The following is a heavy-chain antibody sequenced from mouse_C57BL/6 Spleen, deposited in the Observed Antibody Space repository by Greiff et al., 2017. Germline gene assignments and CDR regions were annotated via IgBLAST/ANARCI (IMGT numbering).Heavy chain of an antibody. CDR1: GYTFTDYE. J-gene: IGHJ2*01. V-gene: IGHV1-15*01. Sequence: VQLQQSGAELVRPGASVTLSCKASGYTFTDYEMHWVKQTPVHGLEWIGAIDPETGGTAYNQKFKGKAILTADKSSSTAYMELRSLTSEDSAVYYCTRGRANWVFDYWGQGTTLTVSS. CDR3: TRGRANWVFDY. CDR2: IDPETGGT. D-gene: IGHD4-1*01.